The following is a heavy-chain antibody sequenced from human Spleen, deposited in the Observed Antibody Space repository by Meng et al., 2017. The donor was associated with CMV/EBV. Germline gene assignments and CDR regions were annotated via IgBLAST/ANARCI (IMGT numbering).Heavy chain of an antibody. CDR2: INSDATFT. D-gene: IGHD2-2*01. CDR1: GFTFSAYW. Sequence: GESLKISCAASGFTFSAYWMHWVRQAPGKGLVWVSRINSDATFTSYADSVKGRLTISRDNAKNTLYLQMNSLRAEDTAVYYCARAQTMPGVFDIWGQGTMVTVSS. J-gene: IGHJ3*02. CDR3: ARAQTMPGVFDI. V-gene: IGHV3-74*01.